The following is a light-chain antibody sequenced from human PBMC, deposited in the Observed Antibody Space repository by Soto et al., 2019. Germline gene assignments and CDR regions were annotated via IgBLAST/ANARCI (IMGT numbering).Light chain of an antibody. CDR2: AAS. Sequence: DIQMTQSPSSLSASVGHRVTITCRASQSISTDLNWYQQKPGQAPKLLIYAASSLQSGVPSRFSGSGSGTDFNLTISSLQPEDFATYYCQQSYSTPPWTVGQGTKVEIK. V-gene: IGKV1-39*01. CDR3: QQSYSTPPWT. CDR1: QSISTD. J-gene: IGKJ1*01.